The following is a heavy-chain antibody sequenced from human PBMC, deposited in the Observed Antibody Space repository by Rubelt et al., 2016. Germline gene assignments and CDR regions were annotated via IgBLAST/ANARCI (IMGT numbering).Heavy chain of an antibody. J-gene: IGHJ4*02. V-gene: IGHV4-39*01. Sequence: QLQLQESGPGLVKPSETLSLTCTVSGGSISSSNYYWGWIRQPPGKGLEWIGSISYIGSTFYNPSLKSGGSISVDKYRNQLTLRLSSVTAAEAAVYYCARHNPLDYGDYAHRYYFDSWGQGTLVTVSS. CDR1: GGSISSSNYY. D-gene: IGHD4-17*01. CDR2: ISYIGST. CDR3: ARHNPLDYGDYAHRYYFDS.